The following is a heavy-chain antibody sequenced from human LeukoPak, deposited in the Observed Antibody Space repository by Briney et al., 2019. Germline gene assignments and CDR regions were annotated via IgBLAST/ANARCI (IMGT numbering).Heavy chain of an antibody. Sequence: SVKVSCKASGVTFSSYAISWVRQAPGQGLEWMGGIIPIFGTANYAQKFQGRVTITADESTSTAYMELNSLRSEDTAVYYCARQLYYYGSGSYYYFDYWGQGTLVTVSS. J-gene: IGHJ4*02. D-gene: IGHD3-10*01. CDR1: GVTFSSYA. V-gene: IGHV1-69*13. CDR3: ARQLYYYGSGSYYYFDY. CDR2: IIPIFGTA.